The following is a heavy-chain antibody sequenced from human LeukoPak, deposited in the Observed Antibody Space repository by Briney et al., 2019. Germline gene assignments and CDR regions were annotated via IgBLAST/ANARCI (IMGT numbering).Heavy chain of an antibody. V-gene: IGHV4-59*01. Sequence: SETLSLTCTVSGGSISSYYWSWIRQPPGKGLEWIGYIYYSGSTNYNPSLKSRVTISVDTSKNQFSLKLSSVTAADTAAYYCARDYGDLNWYFDLWGRGTLVTVSS. CDR2: IYYSGST. J-gene: IGHJ2*01. CDR1: GGSISSYY. D-gene: IGHD4-17*01. CDR3: ARDYGDLNWYFDL.